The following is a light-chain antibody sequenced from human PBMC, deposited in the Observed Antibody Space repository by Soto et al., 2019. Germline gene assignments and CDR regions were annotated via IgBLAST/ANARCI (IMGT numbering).Light chain of an antibody. CDR3: QQYNNWPLT. CDR2: GAS. CDR1: QSVSSN. J-gene: IGKJ4*01. Sequence: EVVMTQFPATLSVSLGDRATLSCRASQSVSSNLAWYQQKPGQAPRLLIYGASTRATGIPARFSGSGSGTEFTLTISSLQSEDFAVYSCQQYNNWPLTFGGGTKVDIK. V-gene: IGKV3-15*01.